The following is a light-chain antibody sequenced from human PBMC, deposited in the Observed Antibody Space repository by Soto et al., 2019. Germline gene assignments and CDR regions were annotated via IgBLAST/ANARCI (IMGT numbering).Light chain of an antibody. V-gene: IGKV3-15*01. CDR1: QSISNN. CDR3: QQYNSWPLT. J-gene: IGKJ4*01. CDR2: GAS. Sequence: EIVRTQSPAPLSVSPGERATLSCRASQSISNNLAWYQQKPGQAPRLLIYGASTRLTGIPARFSGSGSGTEFTLTISSLQSEDFAVYYCQQYNSWPLTFGGGTKVDIK.